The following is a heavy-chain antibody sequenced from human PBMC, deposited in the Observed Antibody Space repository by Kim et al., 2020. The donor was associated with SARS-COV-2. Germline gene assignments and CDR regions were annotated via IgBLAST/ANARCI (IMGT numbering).Heavy chain of an antibody. D-gene: IGHD4-17*01. V-gene: IGHV7-4-1*02. CDR3: AREFDGDYVNWFDP. Sequence: AQGCTGRFVFSLDTSVSTAYLQISSLKAEDTAVYYCAREFDGDYVNWFDPWGQGTLVTVSS. J-gene: IGHJ5*02.